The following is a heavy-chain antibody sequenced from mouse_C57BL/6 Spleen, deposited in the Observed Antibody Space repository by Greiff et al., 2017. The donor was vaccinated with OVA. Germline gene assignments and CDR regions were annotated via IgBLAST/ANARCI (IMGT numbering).Heavy chain of an antibody. CDR3: ARDGYGLYYAMDY. J-gene: IGHJ4*01. CDR2: INPNNGGT. Sequence: EVQLQQSGPELVKPGASGKMSCKASGYTFTDYNMPGVKQSHGKSLEWIGYINPNNGGTSYNQKFKGKATLTVNKSSSTAYMELRSLTSEDSAVYYCARDGYGLYYAMDYWGQGTSVTVSS. V-gene: IGHV1-22*01. D-gene: IGHD1-1*02. CDR1: GYTFTDYN.